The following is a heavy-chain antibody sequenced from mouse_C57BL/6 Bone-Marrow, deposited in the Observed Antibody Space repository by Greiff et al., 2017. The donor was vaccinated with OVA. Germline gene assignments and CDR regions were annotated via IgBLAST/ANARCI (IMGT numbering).Heavy chain of an antibody. CDR3: ARRNLPGFAY. D-gene: IGHD5-1*01. CDR1: GYAFSSSW. J-gene: IGHJ3*01. V-gene: IGHV1-82*01. Sequence: QVQLQQSGPELVKPGASVKISCKASGYAFSSSWMNWVKQRPGKGLEWIGRIYPGDGDTNYNGKFKGKATLTADKSSSTAYMQLSSLTSEDSAVYFCARRNLPGFAYWGQGTLVTVSA. CDR2: IYPGDGDT.